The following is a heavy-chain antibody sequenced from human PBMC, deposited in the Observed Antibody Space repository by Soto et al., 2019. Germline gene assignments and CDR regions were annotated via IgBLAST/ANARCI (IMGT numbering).Heavy chain of an antibody. J-gene: IGHJ4*02. Sequence: PGESLKISCKGSGYSFAGYWITWVRQKPGKGLEGMGRIDPSDSQTYHSPSFRGHVTISVTKSITTVFLQWSSLRASDTAMYYCARQIYDSDTGPNFQYYFDSWGQGTPVTVSS. CDR2: IDPSDSQT. CDR3: ARQIYDSDTGPNFQYYFDS. D-gene: IGHD3-22*01. V-gene: IGHV5-10-1*01. CDR1: GYSFAGYW.